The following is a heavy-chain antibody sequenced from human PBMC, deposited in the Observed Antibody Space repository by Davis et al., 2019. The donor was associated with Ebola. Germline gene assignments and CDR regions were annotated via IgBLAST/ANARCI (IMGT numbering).Heavy chain of an antibody. J-gene: IGHJ4*02. V-gene: IGHV3-30*03. Sequence: LRLSCAASGFTFTTAWMSWVRQAPGKGLEWVAVISYDGSDKDYADSVKGRFTISRDNSKNTLYLQMNSLRAEDTAVYYCATGMMFEGYFDYWGQGTLVTVSS. CDR1: GFTFTTAW. CDR2: ISYDGSDK. D-gene: IGHD3-10*02. CDR3: ATGMMFEGYFDY.